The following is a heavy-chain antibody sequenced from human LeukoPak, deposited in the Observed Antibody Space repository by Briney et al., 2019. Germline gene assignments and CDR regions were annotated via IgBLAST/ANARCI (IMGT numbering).Heavy chain of an antibody. Sequence: GESLKISCKGSGYSFTSYWIGWVRQMPGKGLEWMGIIYPGDFETRYSPSFQGQVTISADKSISTAYLQWSSLKASDIAKYYCAKSRNRNYDNWGQGTLVTVSS. D-gene: IGHD1-14*01. J-gene: IGHJ4*02. CDR1: GYSFTSYW. CDR3: AKSRNRNYDN. CDR2: IYPGDFET. V-gene: IGHV5-51*01.